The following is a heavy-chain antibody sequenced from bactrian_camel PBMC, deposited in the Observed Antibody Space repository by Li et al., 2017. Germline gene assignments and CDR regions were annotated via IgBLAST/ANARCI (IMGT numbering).Heavy chain of an antibody. CDR1: GFTFNTAD. J-gene: IGHJ4*01. CDR3: AAYRFRQSGYGSDCGY. D-gene: IGHD3*01. Sequence: VQLVESGGGLVQPGGSLRLSCAASGFTFNTADMSWVRQAPGKGLESVSIINKDGSDAQYVDSVKGRFTISQDIPNNTVYLQMNSLRPEDTAVYYRAAYRFRQSGYGSDCGYRGPGTQVTVS. CDR2: INKDGSDA. V-gene: IGHV3S40*01.